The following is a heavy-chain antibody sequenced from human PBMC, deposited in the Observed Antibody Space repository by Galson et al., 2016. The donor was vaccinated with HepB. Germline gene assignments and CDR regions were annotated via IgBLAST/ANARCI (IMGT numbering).Heavy chain of an antibody. V-gene: IGHV3-23*01. CDR2: ISGSGNT. Sequence: SLRLSCAASGFTFSSYAMNWVRQAPGKGLEWLPSISGSGNTNYADSVKGRFIISRDNSKGTLYLEMNSLRAEDTAIYYCARYSSAWSLDTWGQGTLVTVSS. CDR3: ARYSSAWSLDT. CDR1: GFTFSSYA. D-gene: IGHD6-19*01. J-gene: IGHJ5*02.